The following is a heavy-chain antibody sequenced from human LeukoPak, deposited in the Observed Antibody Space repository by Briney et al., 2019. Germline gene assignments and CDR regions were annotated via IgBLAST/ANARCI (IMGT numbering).Heavy chain of an antibody. J-gene: IGHJ3*02. D-gene: IGHD5-18*01. V-gene: IGHV3-23*01. CDR2: ISGSGGST. CDR1: GFTFSSYA. Sequence: PGGSLRLSCADSGFTFSSYAMRWVRQAPGKGLEWVSAISGSGGSTYYADSVKGRFTISRDNSKNTLYLQMNSLRAEDTAVYYCARPGVDTGAFDIWGQGTMVTVSS. CDR3: ARPGVDTGAFDI.